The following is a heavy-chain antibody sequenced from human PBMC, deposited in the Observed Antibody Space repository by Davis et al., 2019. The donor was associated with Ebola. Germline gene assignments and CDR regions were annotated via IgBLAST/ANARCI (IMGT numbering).Heavy chain of an antibody. D-gene: IGHD2-15*01. CDR2: INTNTGNP. CDR3: ARGVVVGANWFDP. Sequence: ASVKVSCKVSGHTLTELSIHWVRQAPGQGLEWMGWINTNTGNPTYAQGFTGRFVFSLDTSVSTAYLQISSLKAEDTAVYYCARGVVVGANWFDPWGQGTLVTVSS. CDR1: GHTLTELS. J-gene: IGHJ5*02. V-gene: IGHV7-4-1*02.